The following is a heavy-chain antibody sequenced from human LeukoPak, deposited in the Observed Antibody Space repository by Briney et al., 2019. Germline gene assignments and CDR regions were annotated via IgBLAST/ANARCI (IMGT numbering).Heavy chain of an antibody. V-gene: IGHV1-8*01. CDR2: MNPNTGNS. J-gene: IGHJ5*02. CDR1: GYTFTSYD. D-gene: IGHD2-2*01. Sequence: ASVKVSCKASGYTFTSYDINWVRQAAGQGLEWMGWMNPNTGNSGYAQRFQGRVTLTRDTSIDTAYMELSSLGSEDTAVYYCARKTCTTASCLHPWGQGTLVTVSS. CDR3: ARKTCTTASCLHP.